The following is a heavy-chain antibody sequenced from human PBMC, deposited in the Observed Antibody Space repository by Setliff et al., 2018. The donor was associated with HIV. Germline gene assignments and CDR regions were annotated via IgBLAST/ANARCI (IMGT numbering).Heavy chain of an antibody. CDR2: IRSKAYGGTT. Sequence: PGGSLRLSCTASGFTFGDYAMSWVRQAPGKGLEWVGFIRSKAYGGTTEYAASVKGRFTISRDDSKSIAYLQMNSLKTEDTAVYYCTRDKGYAFDIWGQGTMVTVSS. D-gene: IGHD5-18*01. CDR1: GFTFGDYA. V-gene: IGHV3-49*04. J-gene: IGHJ3*02. CDR3: TRDKGYAFDI.